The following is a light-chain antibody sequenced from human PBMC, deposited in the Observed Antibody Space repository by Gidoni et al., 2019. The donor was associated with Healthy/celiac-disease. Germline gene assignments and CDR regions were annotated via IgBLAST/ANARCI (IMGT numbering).Light chain of an antibody. CDR1: QSVSSN. V-gene: IGKV3-15*01. Sequence: EIVMTQSPATLSVSPGGRATLSCRASQSVSSNLAWYQQKPGLAPRLLIYGASTRATGIPARFSGSWSGTEFTLTISSLQSEDFAVYYCQHYNNWPYTFGQGTKLEIK. CDR2: GAS. CDR3: QHYNNWPYT. J-gene: IGKJ2*01.